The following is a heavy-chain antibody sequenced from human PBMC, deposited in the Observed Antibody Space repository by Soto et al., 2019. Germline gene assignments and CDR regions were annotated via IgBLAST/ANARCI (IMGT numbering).Heavy chain of an antibody. V-gene: IGHV4-59*01. CDR3: ARAAAAGTSGWFDP. Sequence: SETLSLTCTVSGGSISIYYWSWIRQPPGKGLEWIGYIYYSGSTNYNPSLKSRVTISVDTSKNQFSLKLSSVTAADTAVYYCARAAAAGTSGWFDPWGQGTLVTVSS. J-gene: IGHJ5*02. D-gene: IGHD6-13*01. CDR1: GGSISIYY. CDR2: IYYSGST.